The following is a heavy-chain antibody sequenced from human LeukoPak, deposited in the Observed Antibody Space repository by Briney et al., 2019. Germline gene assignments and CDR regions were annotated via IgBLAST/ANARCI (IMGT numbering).Heavy chain of an antibody. D-gene: IGHD2-2*01. CDR1: GCIFSCYT. Sequence: ASVKVTCQSSGCIFSCYTIHWLRQAPGQGLAWMGRIIPILGIENYAQKFQGRVTITVDKSTSTAYMELSSIRSEDTAVYYWARGGRYCSSTSCLGFWFDPWGQGTLVTVSS. CDR3: ARGGRYCSSTSCLGFWFDP. J-gene: IGHJ5*02. V-gene: IGHV1-69*02. CDR2: IIPILGIE.